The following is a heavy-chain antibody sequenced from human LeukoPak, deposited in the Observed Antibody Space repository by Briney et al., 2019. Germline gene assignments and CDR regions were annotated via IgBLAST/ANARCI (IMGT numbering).Heavy chain of an antibody. D-gene: IGHD4-23*01. CDR1: GGSISSGGYY. J-gene: IGHJ4*02. V-gene: IGHV4-31*03. CDR3: ARVASYGGNSHFDY. CDR2: IYYSGST. Sequence: PSETLSLTCTVSGGSISSGGYYWSWIRQHPGKGLEWIGYIYYSGSTYYNPSLKSRVTISVDTSKNQFSLKLSSVTAADTAVYYCARVASYGGNSHFDYWGQGTLVTVSS.